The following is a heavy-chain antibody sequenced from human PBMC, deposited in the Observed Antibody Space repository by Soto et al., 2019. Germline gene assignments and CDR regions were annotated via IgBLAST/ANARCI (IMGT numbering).Heavy chain of an antibody. D-gene: IGHD4-4*01. CDR2: IYYSGST. Sequence: SETLSLTCTVSGGSISSSSYYWGWIRQPPGKGLEWSGSIYYSGSTYYNPSLKSRVTIAVDTSKNQFSLKLSSVTAADTAVYYCARVTVTTGGYGMDVWGQGTTVTVSS. CDR1: GGSISSSSYY. CDR3: ARVTVTTGGYGMDV. J-gene: IGHJ6*02. V-gene: IGHV4-39*01.